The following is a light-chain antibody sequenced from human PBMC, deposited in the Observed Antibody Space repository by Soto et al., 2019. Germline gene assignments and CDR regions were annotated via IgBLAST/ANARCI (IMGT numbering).Light chain of an antibody. CDR3: SSYTGTSTFV. CDR1: SSDVGGYDY. J-gene: IGLJ2*01. Sequence: SALTQPASVSGSPGQSITISCTGTSSDVGGYDYVSWYQQLPGKAPKLMIYDVNNRPSGVSNRFSGSKSGNTASLTISGLQAEDGADYYCSSYTGTSTFVFGGGTKLTVL. CDR2: DVN. V-gene: IGLV2-14*01.